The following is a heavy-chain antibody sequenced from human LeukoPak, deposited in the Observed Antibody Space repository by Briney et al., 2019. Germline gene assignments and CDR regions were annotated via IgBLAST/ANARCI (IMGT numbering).Heavy chain of an antibody. V-gene: IGHV3-33*08. D-gene: IGHD6-19*01. J-gene: IGHJ3*02. Sequence: PGGSLRLSCTASGFIFSSYWIHWVRQAPGKGLEWVAVIWYDGSNKYYADSVKGRFTISRDNSKNTLYLQMNSLRAEDTAVYYCARDPLRPTYSSGWDDAFDIWGQGTMVTVSS. CDR3: ARDPLRPTYSSGWDDAFDI. CDR2: IWYDGSNK. CDR1: GFIFSSYW.